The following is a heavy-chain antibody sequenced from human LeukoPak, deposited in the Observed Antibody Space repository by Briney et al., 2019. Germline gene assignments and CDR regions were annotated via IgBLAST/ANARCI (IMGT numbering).Heavy chain of an antibody. D-gene: IGHD5-18*01. J-gene: IGHJ4*02. CDR3: ARGTEDTAMVFDY. CDR1: GYSISSGYY. Sequence: SETLSLTCIVSGYSISSGYYWGWIRQPPGKGLEWIGSIYYSGTIHYNSSLKSRVTISVDTSKNQFSLKLSSVTAADTAVYYCARGTEDTAMVFDYWGQGTLVTVSS. CDR2: IYYSGTI. V-gene: IGHV4-38-2*02.